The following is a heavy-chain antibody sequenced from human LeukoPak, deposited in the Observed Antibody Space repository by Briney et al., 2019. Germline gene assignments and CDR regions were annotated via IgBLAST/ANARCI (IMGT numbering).Heavy chain of an antibody. D-gene: IGHD5-24*01. CDR3: ARDEGRDGYNSY. CDR1: GGSISSYY. Sequence: SETLSLTCTVSGGSISSYYWSWIRQPPGKGLEWIGYIYYSGSTNYNPSLKSRVTISVDTSKNQFSLKLSSVTAADTAVYYCARDEGRDGYNSYWGQGTLATVSS. V-gene: IGHV4-59*01. CDR2: IYYSGST. J-gene: IGHJ4*02.